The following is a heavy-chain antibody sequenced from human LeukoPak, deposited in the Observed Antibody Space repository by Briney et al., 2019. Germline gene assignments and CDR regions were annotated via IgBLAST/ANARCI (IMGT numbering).Heavy chain of an antibody. CDR2: IDPSGGST. D-gene: IGHD3-3*01. Sequence: GASVKVSCKASGYTCTSYYMHWVRRAPGQGLEWMGIIDPSGGSTSYAQKFQGRVTMTRDTSTSTVYMELSSLRSEDTAVYYCARVPIFGVVIPFDYWGQGTLVTVSS. V-gene: IGHV1-46*01. CDR1: GYTCTSYY. J-gene: IGHJ4*02. CDR3: ARVPIFGVVIPFDY.